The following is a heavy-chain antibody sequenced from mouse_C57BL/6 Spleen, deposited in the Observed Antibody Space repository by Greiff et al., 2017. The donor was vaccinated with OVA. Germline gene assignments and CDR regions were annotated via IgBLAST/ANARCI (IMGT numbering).Heavy chain of an antibody. J-gene: IGHJ1*03. CDR3: ARHSDYDRHWYFDV. V-gene: IGHV5-9*01. CDR2: ISGGGGNT. D-gene: IGHD2-4*01. CDR1: GFTFSSYT. Sequence: EVKLVESGGGLVKPGGSLKLSCAASGFTFSSYTMPWVRQTPEKRLEWVATISGGGGNTYYPDSVKGRFTISRDNAKNTLYLQRSSLRAEDTALYDCARHSDYDRHWYFDVWGTGTTVTVSS.